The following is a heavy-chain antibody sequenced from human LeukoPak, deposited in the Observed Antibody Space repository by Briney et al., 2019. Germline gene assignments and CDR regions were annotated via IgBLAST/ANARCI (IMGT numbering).Heavy chain of an antibody. CDR2: IKQDGSEK. CDR1: GFTFSSYW. D-gene: IGHD3-22*01. V-gene: IGHV3-7*01. CDR3: AREVRMIVPHFDY. Sequence: PGGSLRLSCAASGFTFSSYWMSWVRQAPGKGLEWVANIKQDGSEKYYVDSVKGRFTISRDNAKNSLYLQMNSLRAEDTAVYYCAREVRMIVPHFDYWGQGTLVTVSS. J-gene: IGHJ4*02.